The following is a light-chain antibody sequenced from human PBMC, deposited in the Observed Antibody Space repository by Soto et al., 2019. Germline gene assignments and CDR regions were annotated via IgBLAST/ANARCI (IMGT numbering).Light chain of an antibody. CDR2: GAS. CDR3: QQYGSSTWT. CDR1: QSVSSSY. V-gene: IGKV3-20*01. Sequence: EIVLTQSPGTLSLSPGERATLSCRARQSVSSSYLAWYQQKPGQAPRLLIYGASSRATGIPDRFSGSGSGTDFTLTISRLGPEDFAVYYCQQYGSSTWTFGQGTKVEIK. J-gene: IGKJ1*01.